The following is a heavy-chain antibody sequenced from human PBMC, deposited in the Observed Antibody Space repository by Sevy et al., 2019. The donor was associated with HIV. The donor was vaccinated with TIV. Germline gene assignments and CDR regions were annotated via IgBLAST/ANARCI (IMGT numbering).Heavy chain of an antibody. V-gene: IGHV3-11*01. D-gene: IGHD1-26*01. CDR1: GFTFSDYY. CDR2: ISSSGSTI. J-gene: IGHJ3*02. Sequence: GGSLRLSCAASGFTFSDYYMSCIRQAPGKGLEWVSYISSSGSTIYYADSVKGRFTISRDNAKNSLYLQMNSLRAEDTAVYYCARYRRSYIAFDIWGQGTLVTVSS. CDR3: ARYRRSYIAFDI.